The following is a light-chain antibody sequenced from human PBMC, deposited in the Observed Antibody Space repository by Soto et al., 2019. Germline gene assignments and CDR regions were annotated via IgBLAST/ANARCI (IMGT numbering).Light chain of an antibody. CDR2: EVS. CDR1: SSDVGSYNR. J-gene: IGLJ1*01. CDR3: NSYTGSSTYG. Sequence: QSALTPPPSVSGSPGQSVAISCTGTSSDVGSYNRVSWYQQPPGAAPKLMIYEVSNRPSGVPDRFSGSESGNTAFLTISWLQAWGEAEYYWNSYTGSSTYGLGTGTKVTVL. V-gene: IGLV2-18*02.